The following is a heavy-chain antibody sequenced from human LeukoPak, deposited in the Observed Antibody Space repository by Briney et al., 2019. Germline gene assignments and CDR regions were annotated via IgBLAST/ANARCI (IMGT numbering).Heavy chain of an antibody. CDR2: ISGSGGST. CDR1: GFTFRSYA. Sequence: PGGSLRLSCAASGFTFRSYAMSWGRQAPGKGLEWVSAISGSGGSTYYADSVKGRFTISRDNSKNTLYLQMTSLRAEYTAVYYCAKDASWFETPDYWGQGTLVTVSS. J-gene: IGHJ4*02. V-gene: IGHV3-23*01. D-gene: IGHD3-10*01. CDR3: AKDASWFETPDY.